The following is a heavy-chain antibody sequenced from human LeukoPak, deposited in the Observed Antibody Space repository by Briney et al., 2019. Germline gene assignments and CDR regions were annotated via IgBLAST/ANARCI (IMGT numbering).Heavy chain of an antibody. CDR3: ARGARYATIWYSHDY. J-gene: IGHJ4*02. V-gene: IGHV3-30*03. D-gene: IGHD6-13*01. CDR1: GFTFSSYG. Sequence: PGGSLRLSCAASGFTFSSYGMHWVRQAPGKGLEWVAVISYDGSNKYYADSVKGRFTISRDNSKSTLYPQMNSLRAEDTAVYYCARGARYATIWYSHDYWGQGTLVTVSS. CDR2: ISYDGSNK.